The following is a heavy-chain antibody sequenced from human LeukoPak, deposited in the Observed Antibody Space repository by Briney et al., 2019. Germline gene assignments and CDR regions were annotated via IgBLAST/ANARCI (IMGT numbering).Heavy chain of an antibody. CDR1: GYTFTDYC. D-gene: IGHD3-10*01. CDR2: INAHSGGT. V-gene: IGHV1-2*02. J-gene: IGHJ6*03. CDR3: ARVPRPDFASGTYRHYYYMDV. Sequence: ASVKVSCKASGYTFTDYCIHWVRQAPGQGLEWMGWINAHSGGTNYAQNFQGRVAMTRDTSVSTGYMELSSLRSDDTAVYYCARVPRPDFASGTYRHYYYMDVWGKGTTVTVSS.